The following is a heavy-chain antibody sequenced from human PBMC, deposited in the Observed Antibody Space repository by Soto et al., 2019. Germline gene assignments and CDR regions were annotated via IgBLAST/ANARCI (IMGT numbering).Heavy chain of an antibody. V-gene: IGHV2-5*01. D-gene: IGHD3-3*02. CDR2: IYWNDDK. CDR3: ALTGPRPHLPDY. Sequence: SGPTLVNPTQTLTLTCTFSGFSLSTSGVGVGWIRQPPGKALEWLALIYWNDDKRYSPSLKSRLTITKDTSKNQVVLTMTNMDPVDTATYYCALTGPRPHLPDYWAQGTLVTVSA. J-gene: IGHJ4*02. CDR1: GFSLSTSGVG.